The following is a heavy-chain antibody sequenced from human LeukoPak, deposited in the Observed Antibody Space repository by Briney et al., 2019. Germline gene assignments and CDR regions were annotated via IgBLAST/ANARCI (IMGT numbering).Heavy chain of an antibody. CDR1: GXTFSNYG. J-gene: IGHJ4*02. D-gene: IGHD6-13*01. CDR3: AKSGSSSWPHFDC. CDR2: ISSSGGSP. Sequence: AGGSLRLSCEASGXTFSNYGMHWVRQAPGKGLEWVSGISSSGGSPDYADSVKGRFTLSRDNSKNTLYLHMNSLRVEDTALYYCAKSGSSSWPHFDCWGQGTLVTVSS. V-gene: IGHV3-23*01.